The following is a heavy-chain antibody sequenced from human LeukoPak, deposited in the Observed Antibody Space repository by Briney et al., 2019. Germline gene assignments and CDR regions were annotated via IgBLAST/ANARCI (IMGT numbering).Heavy chain of an antibody. CDR3: ARWNSYAEYFQH. J-gene: IGHJ1*01. Sequence: AGGSLRLSCAASGFTFSKYWMSWVRQAPGQGLEWVSVIYSGGSTYYADSVKGRFTISRDNSKNTLYLQMNSLRAENTAVYYCARWNSYAEYFQHWGQGTMVTVSS. V-gene: IGHV3-53*01. CDR2: IYSGGST. D-gene: IGHD1-1*01. CDR1: GFTFSKYW.